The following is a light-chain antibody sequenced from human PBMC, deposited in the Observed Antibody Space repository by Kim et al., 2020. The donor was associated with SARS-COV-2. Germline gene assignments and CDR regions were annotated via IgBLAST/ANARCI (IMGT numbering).Light chain of an antibody. V-gene: IGLV3-1*01. CDR2: HDS. Sequence: SYELTQPPSVSVSPGQTASITCSGDKLGDKYACWYQQKPGQSPVLVIYHDSKRPSGIPERFSGSNSGNTATLTISGTQAMDEADYYCQAWDSSTVVVFGG. CDR3: QAWDSSTVVV. CDR1: KLGDKY. J-gene: IGLJ2*01.